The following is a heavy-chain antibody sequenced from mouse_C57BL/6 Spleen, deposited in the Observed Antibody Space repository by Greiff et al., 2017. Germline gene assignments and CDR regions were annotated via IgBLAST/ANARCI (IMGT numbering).Heavy chain of an antibody. J-gene: IGHJ2*01. V-gene: IGHV10-3*01. CDR1: GFTFNTYA. CDR2: IRSKSSNYAT. CDR3: VRDRSHGNYLDY. D-gene: IGHD2-1*01. Sequence: EVQGVESGGGLVQPKGSLKLSCAASGFTFNTYAMHWVRQAPGKGLEWVARIRSKSSNYATYYADSVKDRFTISRDDSQSMLYLQMNNLKTEDTAMYYCVRDRSHGNYLDYWGQGTTLTVSS.